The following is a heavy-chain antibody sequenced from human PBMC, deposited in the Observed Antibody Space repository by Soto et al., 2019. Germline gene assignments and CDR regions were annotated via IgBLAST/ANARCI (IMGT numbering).Heavy chain of an antibody. Sequence: GGSLRLSCAASGFTFSSYAMSWVRQAPGKGLEWVPAISGSGGSTYYADSVKGRFTISRDNSKNTLYLQMNSLRAEDTAVYYCAKRQHGGYSGSYIGPFDYWGQGTLVTVSS. J-gene: IGHJ4*02. V-gene: IGHV3-23*01. CDR3: AKRQHGGYSGSYIGPFDY. CDR2: ISGSGGST. CDR1: GFTFSSYA. D-gene: IGHD3-10*01.